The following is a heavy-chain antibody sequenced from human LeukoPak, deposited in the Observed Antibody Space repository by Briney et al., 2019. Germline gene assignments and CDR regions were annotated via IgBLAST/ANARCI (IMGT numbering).Heavy chain of an antibody. Sequence: KPGESLKISCKGSGYSSTSYWISWVRQMPGKGLEWMGRIDPSDSYTNYSPSFQGHVTISADKSISTAYLQWSSLKASDTAMYYCARRVAAADNWFDPWGQGTLVTVSS. CDR1: GYSSTSYW. J-gene: IGHJ5*02. CDR2: IDPSDSYT. CDR3: ARRVAAADNWFDP. V-gene: IGHV5-10-1*01. D-gene: IGHD6-13*01.